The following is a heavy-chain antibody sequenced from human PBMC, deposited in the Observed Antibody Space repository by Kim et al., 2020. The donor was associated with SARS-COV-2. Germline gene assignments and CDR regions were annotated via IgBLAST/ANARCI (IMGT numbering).Heavy chain of an antibody. J-gene: IGHJ4*02. D-gene: IGHD6-25*01. CDR3: ARRRPAANPHYFDF. V-gene: IGHV4-39*01. Sequence: SETLSLTCTVSGGSIACGDCFWAWIRQPPGKGLEWIGTAFYSGHTYYNPSLRSRITTPVATSKNQFSLRLSSVSAADTAIYYCARRRPAANPHYFDFWGQGALVTVSS. CDR1: GGSIACGDCF. CDR2: AFYSGHT.